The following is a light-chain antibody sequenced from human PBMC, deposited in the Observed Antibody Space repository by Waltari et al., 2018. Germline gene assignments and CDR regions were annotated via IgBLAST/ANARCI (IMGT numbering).Light chain of an antibody. J-gene: IGKJ1*01. Sequence: EIVLTQSPGTLSLSPGERATLSCRASQSVSRSYLAWYPQKPGQAPRLLIYGASSRATGIPDRFSGSGSGTDFTLTISRLEPEDFALYFCQQYGSSPLAFGQGTKVEIK. CDR3: QQYGSSPLA. V-gene: IGKV3-20*01. CDR1: QSVSRSY. CDR2: GAS.